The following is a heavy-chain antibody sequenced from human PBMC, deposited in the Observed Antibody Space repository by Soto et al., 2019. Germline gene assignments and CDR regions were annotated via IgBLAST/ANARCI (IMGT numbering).Heavy chain of an antibody. CDR3: AKDAMITFGGVIGIWFDP. J-gene: IGHJ5*02. CDR1: GFTFSSYA. CDR2: ISGSGGST. D-gene: IGHD3-16*02. Sequence: LRLSCAASGFTFSSYAMSWVRQAPGKGLEWVSAISGSGGSTYYADSVKGRFTISRDNSKNTLYLQMNSLRAEDTAVYYCAKDAMITFGGVIGIWFDPWGQGTLVTVSS. V-gene: IGHV3-23*01.